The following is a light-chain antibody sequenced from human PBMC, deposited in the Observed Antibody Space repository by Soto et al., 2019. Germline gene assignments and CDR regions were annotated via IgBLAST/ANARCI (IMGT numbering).Light chain of an antibody. J-gene: IGKJ1*01. CDR2: GAS. CDR3: QHYKT. Sequence: EIVLTQSPATLSLSPGERATLSCRASQSVSSSYLAWFQQKPGQAPRVLIYGASSRATGIPDRFSGSGSGTDFTLTISRLEPEDFAVYYCQHYKTFGQGTKVDIK. V-gene: IGKV3-20*01. CDR1: QSVSSSY.